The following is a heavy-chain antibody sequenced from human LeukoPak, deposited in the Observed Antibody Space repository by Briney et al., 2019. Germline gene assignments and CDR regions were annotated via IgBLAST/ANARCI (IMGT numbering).Heavy chain of an antibody. V-gene: IGHV3-64*01. CDR1: GFTFSSYA. D-gene: IGHD6-19*01. CDR3: ARGQWLVTDWFDP. CDR2: ISSNGGST. J-gene: IGHJ5*02. Sequence: PGGSLRLSCAASGFTFSSYAMHWVRQAPGKGLEYVSAISSNGGSTYYANSVKGRFTISRDNSKNTLYLQMGSLRAEDMAVYYCARGQWLVTDWFDPWGQGTLVTVSS.